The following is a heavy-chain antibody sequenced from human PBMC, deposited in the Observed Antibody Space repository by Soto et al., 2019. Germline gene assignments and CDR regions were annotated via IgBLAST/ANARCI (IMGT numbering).Heavy chain of an antibody. CDR1: GGTFSSYA. V-gene: IGHV1-69*01. CDR2: IIPIFGTA. Sequence: QVQLVQSGAEVKKPGSSVKVSCKASGGTFSSYAISWVRQAHGQGLEWMGEIIPIFGTANYAQKFQGRVTITADESTSTAYMELSSLRSEDTAVYYCAKGPTIFGVSISYSFYYGLDVWGQGTTVTVSS. CDR3: AKGPTIFGVSISYSFYYGLDV. D-gene: IGHD3-3*01. J-gene: IGHJ6*02.